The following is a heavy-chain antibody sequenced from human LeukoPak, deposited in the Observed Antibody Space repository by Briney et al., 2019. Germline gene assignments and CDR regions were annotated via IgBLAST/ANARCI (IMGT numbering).Heavy chain of an antibody. V-gene: IGHV1-18*01. CDR3: ARVPSSGYYYYYYGMDV. D-gene: IGHD3-22*01. Sequence: ASVKVSCKASGYTFTSYGISWVRQAPGQGLEWMGWSSAYNGNTNYPHKLQGRVTMTTDTSTSTAYMELRSLRSDDTAVYYCARVPSSGYYYYYYGMDVWGQGTTVTVSS. J-gene: IGHJ6*02. CDR1: GYTFTSYG. CDR2: SSAYNGNT.